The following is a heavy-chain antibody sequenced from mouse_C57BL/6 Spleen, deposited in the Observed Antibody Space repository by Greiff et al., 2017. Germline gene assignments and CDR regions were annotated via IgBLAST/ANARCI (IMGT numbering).Heavy chain of an antibody. CDR1: GYAFSSSW. J-gene: IGHJ1*03. Sequence: VKVVESGPELVKPGASVKISCKASGYAFSSSWMNWVKQRPGKGLEWIGRIYPGDGDTNYNGKFKGKATLTAAKSSSTAYMQLSSLTSEDSAVYFCARGGYYDMGYWYFDVWGTGTTVTVSS. D-gene: IGHD2-4*01. V-gene: IGHV1-82*01. CDR3: ARGGYYDMGYWYFDV. CDR2: IYPGDGDT.